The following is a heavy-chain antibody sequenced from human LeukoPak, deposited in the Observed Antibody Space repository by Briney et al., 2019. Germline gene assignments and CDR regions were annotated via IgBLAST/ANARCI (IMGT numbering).Heavy chain of an antibody. CDR1: GGSFSGYY. CDR2: INHSGST. D-gene: IGHD2-2*01. V-gene: IGHV4-34*01. Sequence: SETLSLTCAVYGGSFSGYYWSWIRQPPGKGLEWIGEINHSGSTNYNPSLKSRVTISVDTSKNQFSLKLSSVTAADTAVYYCAGPGYCSSTSCYRFDYWGQGTLVTVSS. CDR3: AGPGYCSSTSCYRFDY. J-gene: IGHJ4*02.